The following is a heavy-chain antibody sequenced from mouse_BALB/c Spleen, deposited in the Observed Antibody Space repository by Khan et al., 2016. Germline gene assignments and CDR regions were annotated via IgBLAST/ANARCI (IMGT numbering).Heavy chain of an antibody. Sequence: VQLQQPGAELVRSGASVKLSCTASVFNIKDYYMHWVKQRPEQRLEWIGWIDPENGDTEYAPKFQGQATMTADTSSNAAYLQFSSLTSEDSAVYYCNAIYYGSDVYFDYWGQGTTLTVSS. V-gene: IGHV14-4*02. D-gene: IGHD1-1*01. CDR2: IDPENGDT. CDR1: VFNIKDYY. CDR3: NAIYYGSDVYFDY. J-gene: IGHJ2*01.